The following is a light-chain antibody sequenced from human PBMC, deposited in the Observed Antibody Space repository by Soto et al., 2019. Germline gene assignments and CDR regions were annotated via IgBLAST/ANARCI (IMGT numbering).Light chain of an antibody. CDR2: WAS. CDR1: QSVLYTSNNNNY. CDR3: QQYYSTPPT. J-gene: IGKJ3*01. Sequence: DIVMTQSPDSLAVSLGERATINCKSSQSVLYTSNNNNYLAWYQQKPGQPPKLLIYWASTRESGVPDRFSGSGSGTDFTHTISSLQAEDVAVYYGQQYYSTPPTFGPGTKVDIK. V-gene: IGKV4-1*01.